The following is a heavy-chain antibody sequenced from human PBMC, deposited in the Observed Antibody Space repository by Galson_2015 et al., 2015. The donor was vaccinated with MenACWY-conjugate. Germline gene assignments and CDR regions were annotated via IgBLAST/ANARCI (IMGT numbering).Heavy chain of an antibody. CDR2: IGTSSSYI. CDR3: ARDNRDWGLIRFDY. J-gene: IGHJ4*02. V-gene: IGHV3-21*01. Sequence: SLRLSCAASGFTFSDFRIHWVRQAPGKGLEWVSSIGTSSSYIYYADSAKGRFTISRDNPKNSLYLQMNSLRAEDTAVYYCARDNRDWGLIRFDYWGQGTRVTVSS. CDR1: GFTFSDFR. D-gene: IGHD3/OR15-3a*01.